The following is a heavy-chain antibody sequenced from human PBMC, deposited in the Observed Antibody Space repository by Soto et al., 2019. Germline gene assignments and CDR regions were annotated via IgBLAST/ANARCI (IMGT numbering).Heavy chain of an antibody. D-gene: IGHD2-2*01. CDR3: AREYCTTTSCYGPDY. V-gene: IGHV1-18*01. Sequence: ASVKVSCKASGHTLASYGVSWVRQAPGQGLEWMGWISADSGNTYYAQRFQGRLTMTTDTSTTTAYMEVGSLRADDTAVYYCAREYCTTTSCYGPDYWGEGTLVTVCS. J-gene: IGHJ4*02. CDR1: GHTLASYG. CDR2: ISADSGNT.